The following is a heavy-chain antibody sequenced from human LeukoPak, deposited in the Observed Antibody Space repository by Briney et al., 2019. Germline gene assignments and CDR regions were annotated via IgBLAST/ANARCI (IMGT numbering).Heavy chain of an antibody. CDR3: ASRSSSFLSQSDYYGMDV. CDR1: GYTFSSYD. D-gene: IGHD6-13*01. Sequence: ASVKVSCKASGYTFSSYDINWVRQATAQGLEWMGWKKTNSGNTGYAQKFQGRVTMTRNTSISTAYMELSSLRSEDTAVYYCASRSSSFLSQSDYYGMDVWGQGTTVTVSS. V-gene: IGHV1-8*01. CDR2: KKTNSGNT. J-gene: IGHJ6*02.